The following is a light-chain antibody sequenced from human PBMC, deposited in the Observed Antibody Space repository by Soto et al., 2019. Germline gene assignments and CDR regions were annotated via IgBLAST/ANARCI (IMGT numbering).Light chain of an antibody. J-gene: IGKJ1*01. CDR2: DTS. V-gene: IGKV3-20*01. Sequence: EIVLTQSPDTLSLSPGERATLSCRASESVPNSRLAWYQQKPGQAPSIVISDTSSRATGIPDRFSGSGSWADVTLTISRLEPEDFAVYYCQQYGSSPQTFGQGTKGDIK. CDR1: ESVPNSR. CDR3: QQYGSSPQT.